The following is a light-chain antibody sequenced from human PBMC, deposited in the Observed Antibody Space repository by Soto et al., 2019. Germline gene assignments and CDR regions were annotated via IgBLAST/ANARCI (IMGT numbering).Light chain of an antibody. CDR3: SSYTSSLYV. V-gene: IGLV2-14*01. CDR2: EVS. CDR1: SSDVGGYNY. J-gene: IGLJ1*01. Sequence: QSALTQPASVSGSPGQSITISCTGTSSDVGGYNYLSWYQQHPGKAPKLMIYEVSNRPSGVSNRFSGSKSGNTASLTISGLQAEDEADYYCSSYTSSLYVFGTGTKLTVL.